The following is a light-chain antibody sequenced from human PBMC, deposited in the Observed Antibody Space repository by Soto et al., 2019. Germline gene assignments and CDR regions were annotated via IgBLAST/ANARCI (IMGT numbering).Light chain of an antibody. CDR1: QSVSSY. CDR2: DAS. V-gene: IGKV3-11*01. CDR3: QQRSNWPPCVT. Sequence: EIVLTQSPATLSLSPGERATLSCRASQSVSSYLAWYQQKPGQAPRLLIYDASNRATGIPARFSGSGSGTDFTLTISSLEPEDFAVYYCQQRSNWPPCVTFG. J-gene: IGKJ1*01.